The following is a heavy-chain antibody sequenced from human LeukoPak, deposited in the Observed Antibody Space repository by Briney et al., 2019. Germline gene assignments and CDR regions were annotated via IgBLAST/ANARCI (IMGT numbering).Heavy chain of an antibody. Sequence: SETLSLTCTVSGGSINSYYWSWIRHSPGKGLEWIVYIYNSGNTNYNPSLKSRVTISVETSKNQFSLKLSSVTAADTAVYYCARASYYIDYWGQGTLVTVSS. D-gene: IGHD6-6*01. CDR3: ARASYYIDY. CDR1: GGSINSYY. J-gene: IGHJ4*02. V-gene: IGHV4-59*01. CDR2: IYNSGNT.